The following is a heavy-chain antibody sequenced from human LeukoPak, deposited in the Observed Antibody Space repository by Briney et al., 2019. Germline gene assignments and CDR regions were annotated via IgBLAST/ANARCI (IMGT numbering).Heavy chain of an antibody. CDR3: ARTSGPRPDY. CDR2: IYYSGST. D-gene: IGHD6-6*01. Sequence: PSETLSLTCTVSGGSISSSNYYWGWIRQPPGKGLEWIGSIYYSGSTYYNPSLKSRVAISVDTSKNQFSLKLSSVTAADTAIYYCARTSGPRPDYWGQGTLVTVSS. V-gene: IGHV4-39*07. CDR1: GGSISSSNYY. J-gene: IGHJ4*02.